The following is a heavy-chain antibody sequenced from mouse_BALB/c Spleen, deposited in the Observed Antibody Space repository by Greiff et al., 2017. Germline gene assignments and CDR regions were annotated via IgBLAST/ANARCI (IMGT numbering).Heavy chain of an antibody. CDR3: ARGVYYDYGAY. CDR1: GFTFSSYA. V-gene: IGHV5-6-5*01. D-gene: IGHD2-4*01. CDR2: ISSGGST. J-gene: IGHJ3*01. Sequence: EVKLMESGGGLVKPGGSLKLSCAASGFTFSSYAMSWVRQTPEKRLEWVASISSGGSTYYPDSVKGRFTISRDNARNILYLQMSSLRSEDTAMYYCARGVYYDYGAYWGQGTLVTVSA.